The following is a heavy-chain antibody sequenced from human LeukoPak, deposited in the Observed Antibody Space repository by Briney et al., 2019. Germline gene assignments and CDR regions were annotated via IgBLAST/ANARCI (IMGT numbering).Heavy chain of an antibody. V-gene: IGHV7-4-1*02. D-gene: IGHD1-26*01. CDR3: ARDRPSLKYSGSYFDY. Sequence: ASVKVSCKASGYTFTSYAMNWLRQAPGQGLEWMGWINTNTGNPTYAQGFTGRFVFSLDTSVSTAYLQISSLKAEDTAVYYCARDRPSLKYSGSYFDYWGQGTLVTVSS. CDR2: INTNTGNP. J-gene: IGHJ4*02. CDR1: GYTFTSYA.